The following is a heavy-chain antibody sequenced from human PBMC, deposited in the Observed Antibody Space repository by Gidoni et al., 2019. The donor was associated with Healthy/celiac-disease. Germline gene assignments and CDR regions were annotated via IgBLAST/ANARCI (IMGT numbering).Heavy chain of an antibody. V-gene: IGHV3-33*01. CDR2: IWYDGSNK. CDR1: GFTFSSYG. Sequence: QVQLVESGGGVVQPGRSLRLSCAASGFTFSSYGMHWVRQAPGKGLEWVAVIWYDGSNKYYADSVKGRFTISRDNSKNTLYLQMNSLRAEDTAVYYCARELSGTAMVIDAFDIWGQGTMVTVSS. CDR3: ARELSGTAMVIDAFDI. D-gene: IGHD5-18*01. J-gene: IGHJ3*02.